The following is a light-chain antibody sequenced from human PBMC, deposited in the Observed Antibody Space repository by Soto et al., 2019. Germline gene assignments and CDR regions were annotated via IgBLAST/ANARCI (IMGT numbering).Light chain of an antibody. J-gene: IGLJ2*01. CDR2: DVN. V-gene: IGLV2-11*01. CDR3: SSYAATYLHVL. CDR1: SSDVGDYNS. Sequence: QSALTQPRSVSGAPGQSVTISCTGTSSDVGDYNSVSWYQQQPDKAPKLIIYDVNKRPSGVPDRFSGSKSGNTASLTISGLQAEDEADYHCSSYAATYLHVLFGGGTKLTVL.